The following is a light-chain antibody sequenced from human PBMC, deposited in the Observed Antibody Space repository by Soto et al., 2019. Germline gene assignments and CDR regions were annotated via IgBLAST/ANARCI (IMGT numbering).Light chain of an antibody. CDR2: GAS. Sequence: IVLTQSPGTLSLSPWQTASLSCRASQSIANSLAWYQQKPGQAPRLLIFGASNRATGIPDRFSGSGSGTDFTLTISRLEPEDFAVYHCQQYGGSPRTFGQGTKVDIK. V-gene: IGKV3-20*01. J-gene: IGKJ1*01. CDR1: QSIANS. CDR3: QQYGGSPRT.